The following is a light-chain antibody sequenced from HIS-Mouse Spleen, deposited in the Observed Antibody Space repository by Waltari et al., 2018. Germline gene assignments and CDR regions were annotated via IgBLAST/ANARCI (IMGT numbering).Light chain of an antibody. Sequence: SYELTQPPSVSVSPGQTARITCSGDALPKKYAYWYQQKSGQAPVLVIYEDSKRPYGVPGRFSGSSSGTMATWTISGAQVEDEADYYCYSTDSSGNHRVFGGGTKLTVL. CDR1: ALPKKY. CDR3: YSTDSSGNHRV. V-gene: IGLV3-10*01. J-gene: IGLJ2*01. CDR2: EDS.